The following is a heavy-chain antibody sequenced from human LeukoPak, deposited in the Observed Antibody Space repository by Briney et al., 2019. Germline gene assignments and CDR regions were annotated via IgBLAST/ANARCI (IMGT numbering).Heavy chain of an antibody. J-gene: IGHJ5*02. Sequence: PGRSLRLSCAASGFTFSSYAMHWVRQAPGKGLEWVAVISYDGSNKYYADSVKGRFTISRDNSKNTLYLQMNSLRAEDTAVYYCSGWAHIGHNWFDPWGQGTLVTVSS. CDR2: ISYDGSNK. CDR3: SGWAHIGHNWFDP. D-gene: IGHD1-1*01. CDR1: GFTFSSYA. V-gene: IGHV3-30-3*01.